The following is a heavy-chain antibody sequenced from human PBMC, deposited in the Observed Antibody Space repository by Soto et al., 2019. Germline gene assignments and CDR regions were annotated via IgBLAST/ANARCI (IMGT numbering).Heavy chain of an antibody. Sequence: GGSLRLSCAASGFSVSSSYMSWVRQAPGKGLEWVSVIYSGGSTYYADSVKGRFTLSRDNSKNTLFLQMNSLRAEDTAVYYCAREGSSSFWGQGTLVTVSS. V-gene: IGHV3-53*01. CDR2: IYSGGST. CDR1: GFSVSSSY. D-gene: IGHD6-6*01. CDR3: AREGSSSF. J-gene: IGHJ4*02.